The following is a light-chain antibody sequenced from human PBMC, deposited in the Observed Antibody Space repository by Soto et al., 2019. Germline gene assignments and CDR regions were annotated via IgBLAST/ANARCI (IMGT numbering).Light chain of an antibody. J-gene: IGKJ5*01. CDR1: QRISSSS. V-gene: IGKV3D-20*02. CDR2: DAS. Sequence: IVLTQSPGTLSFSPGERATLSCRGSQRISSSSLAWYQQTPGQAPRLLIYDASNRATGIPDRFSGSGSGTDFTLTISSPQPEDFATYYCQQSYSTPRTFGQGTRLEIK. CDR3: QQSYSTPRT.